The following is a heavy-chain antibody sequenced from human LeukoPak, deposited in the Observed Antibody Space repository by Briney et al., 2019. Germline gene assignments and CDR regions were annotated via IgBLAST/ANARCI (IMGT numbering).Heavy chain of an antibody. CDR2: INPNSGGT. D-gene: IGHD1-26*01. J-gene: IGHJ4*02. Sequence: ASVKVSCKASGYTFTGYYMHWVRQAPGQGLEWMGWINPNSGGTNYAQKFQGRVTMARDTSISTAYMELSRLRSDDTAVYYCASTAAGATLFDYWGQGTLVTVSS. CDR1: GYTFTGYY. V-gene: IGHV1-2*02. CDR3: ASTAAGATLFDY.